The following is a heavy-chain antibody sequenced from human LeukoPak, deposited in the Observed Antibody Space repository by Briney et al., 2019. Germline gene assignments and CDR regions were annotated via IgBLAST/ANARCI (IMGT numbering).Heavy chain of an antibody. D-gene: IGHD2-2*01. V-gene: IGHV1-69*05. CDR1: GGTFSSYA. Sequence: GASVKVSCKAAGGTFSSYAISWVRQAPGQGLEWMGGIIPIFGTANYAQKFQGRVTITTDESTSTAYMELSSLRSEDTAVYYCARVVPAAIGYYYMDVWGKGTTVTVSS. J-gene: IGHJ6*03. CDR2: IIPIFGTA. CDR3: ARVVPAAIGYYYMDV.